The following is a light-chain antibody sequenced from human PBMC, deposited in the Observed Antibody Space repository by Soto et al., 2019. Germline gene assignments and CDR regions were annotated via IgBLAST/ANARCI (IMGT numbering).Light chain of an antibody. CDR3: QLYGDSGIT. Sequence: EIALTQSPGTLSFSPGERATLSCRASQSVSRNFIAWYQQKPGQAPRLLIYGASTRATGSPDRFSGSGSGTDFTLTINRLEPEDFAVYHCQLYGDSGITFGGGTKVEIK. CDR2: GAS. J-gene: IGKJ4*01. CDR1: QSVSRNF. V-gene: IGKV3-20*01.